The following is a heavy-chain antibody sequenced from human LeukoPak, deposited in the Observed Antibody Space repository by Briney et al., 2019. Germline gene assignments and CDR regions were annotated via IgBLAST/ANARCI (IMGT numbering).Heavy chain of an antibody. Sequence: ASVTVSCKASGYTFTSYDINWVRQATGQGLEWMGWMNPNSGNTGYAQKFQGRVTMTRNTSISTAYMELSSLRSEDTAVYYCARKPRSYSSSSNWFDPWGQGTLVTVSS. V-gene: IGHV1-8*01. CDR2: MNPNSGNT. CDR3: ARKPRSYSSSSNWFDP. CDR1: GYTFTSYD. D-gene: IGHD6-6*01. J-gene: IGHJ5*02.